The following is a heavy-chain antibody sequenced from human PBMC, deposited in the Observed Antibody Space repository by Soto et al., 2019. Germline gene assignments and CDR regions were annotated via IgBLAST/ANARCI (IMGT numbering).Heavy chain of an antibody. D-gene: IGHD5-18*01. CDR3: ARDLGYSYGCMDV. J-gene: IGHJ6*02. Sequence: GGSLRLSCAASGFTFSSYAMHWVRQAPGKGLEWVAVISYDGSNKYYADSVKGRFTISRGNSKNTLYLQMNSLRAEDTAVYYCARDLGYSYGCMDVWGQGTTVTVSS. CDR1: GFTFSSYA. CDR2: ISYDGSNK. V-gene: IGHV3-30-3*01.